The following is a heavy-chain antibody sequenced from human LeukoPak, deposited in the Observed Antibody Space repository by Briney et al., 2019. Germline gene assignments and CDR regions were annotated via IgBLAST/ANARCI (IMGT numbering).Heavy chain of an antibody. CDR1: GFTFDNYH. CDR3: AKMGIAVAGFDY. CDR2: IWYDGNNK. J-gene: IGHJ4*02. V-gene: IGHV3-33*06. D-gene: IGHD6-19*01. Sequence: GRSLRLSCSASGFTFDNYHLHWVRQAPGKGLEWVALIWYDGNNKYYADSVKGRFTISRDNSKNTLYLQMNSLRAEDTAVYYCAKMGIAVAGFDYWGQGTLVTVSS.